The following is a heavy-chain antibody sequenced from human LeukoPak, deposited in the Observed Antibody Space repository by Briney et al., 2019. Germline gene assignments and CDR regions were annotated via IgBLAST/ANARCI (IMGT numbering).Heavy chain of an antibody. CDR3: AETIGTLGAGYYFDY. V-gene: IGHV3-23*01. Sequence: PGGSLRLSCAVSGFTVSSNYMNWVRQAPGKGLEWVSVISGSGGSTYHADSVKGRFTIPRDNSKNTLYLQMNSLRPEDAAVFYCAETIGTLGAGYYFDYWGQGTLVTVSS. J-gene: IGHJ4*02. D-gene: IGHD1-26*01. CDR2: ISGSGGST. CDR1: GFTVSSNY.